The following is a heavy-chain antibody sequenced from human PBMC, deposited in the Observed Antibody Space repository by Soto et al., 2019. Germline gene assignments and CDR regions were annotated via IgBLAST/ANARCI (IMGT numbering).Heavy chain of an antibody. CDR1: GFTFDDYA. J-gene: IGHJ4*02. V-gene: IGHV3-9*01. CDR3: AKAPLHLGELSLEGYFDY. CDR2: ISWNSGSI. D-gene: IGHD3-16*02. Sequence: EVQLVESGGGLVQPGRSLRLSCAASGFTFDDYAMHWVRQAPGKGLEWVSGISWNSGSIGYADSVKGRFTISRDNAKNSLYLQMNSLRAEDTALYYCAKAPLHLGELSLEGYFDYWGQGTLVTVSS.